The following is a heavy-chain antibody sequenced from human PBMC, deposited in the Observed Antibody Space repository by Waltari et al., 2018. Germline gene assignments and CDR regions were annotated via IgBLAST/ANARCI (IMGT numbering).Heavy chain of an antibody. J-gene: IGHJ4*02. CDR1: GFTFSSYG. Sequence: QVQLVESGGGVVQPGRSLRLSCAASGFTFSSYGMHWVRQAPGKGLEGGAVISYDGSNKYYADSVKGRFTISRDNSKNTLYLQMNSLRAEDTAVYYCAKIGLIAAAGADYWGQGTLVTVSS. CDR3: AKIGLIAAAGADY. V-gene: IGHV3-30*18. D-gene: IGHD6-13*01. CDR2: ISYDGSNK.